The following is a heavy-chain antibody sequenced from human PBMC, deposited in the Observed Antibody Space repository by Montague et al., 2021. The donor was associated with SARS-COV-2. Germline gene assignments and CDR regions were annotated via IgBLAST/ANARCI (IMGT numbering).Heavy chain of an antibody. J-gene: IGHJ6*02. V-gene: IGHV4-4*07. D-gene: IGHD4/OR15-4a*01. CDR2: IYPSGST. CDR3: ARDHMTILLMVYYYGMDV. Sequence: SETLSLTCTVSGGSISSYYWSWIRQPAGKGLEWIGRIYPSGSTKYNPSLKSRVTMSVDTSKNQFSLKLSSMTAADTAVYYCARDHMTILLMVYYYGMDVWGQGTTVTVSS. CDR1: GGSISSYY.